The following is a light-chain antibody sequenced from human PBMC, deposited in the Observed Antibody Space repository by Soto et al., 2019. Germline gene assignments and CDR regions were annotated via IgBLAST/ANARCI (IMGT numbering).Light chain of an antibody. V-gene: IGKV1-5*03. CDR1: QSTLSW. CDR2: KAS. J-gene: IGKJ1*01. CDR3: QQYSNYRT. Sequence: DIQMTQSPPTLSASVGDRVTITCRASQSTLSWLAWYQQKPGKAPKLLISKASSLESGVPSRFSGSGSGTEFTLTISSLQPDDFAIYYCQQYSNYRTFGQGTKV.